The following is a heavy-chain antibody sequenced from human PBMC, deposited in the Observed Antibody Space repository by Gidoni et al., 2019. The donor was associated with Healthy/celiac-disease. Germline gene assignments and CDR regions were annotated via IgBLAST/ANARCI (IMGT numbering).Heavy chain of an antibody. CDR3: ARTNYDFWSGYYHSNRFVDY. Sequence: QVTLKESGPVLVKPTETLTLTCTVSGFSLSNARMGVSWIRQPPGKALEWLAHIFSNDEKSYSTSLKSRLTISKDTSKSQVVLTMTNMDPVDTATYYCARTNYDFWSGYYHSNRFVDYWGQGTLVTVSS. D-gene: IGHD3-3*01. V-gene: IGHV2-26*01. CDR2: IFSNDEK. CDR1: GFSLSNARMG. J-gene: IGHJ4*02.